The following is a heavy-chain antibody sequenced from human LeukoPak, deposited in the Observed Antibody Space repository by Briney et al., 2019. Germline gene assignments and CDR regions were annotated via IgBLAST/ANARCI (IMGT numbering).Heavy chain of an antibody. CDR3: ARDGGVLAVAGTSDYGMDV. J-gene: IGHJ6*02. CDR1: GFTFSSYG. D-gene: IGHD6-13*01. Sequence: PGGSLRLSCAASGFTFSSYGMHWVRQLQGKGPGWVAVMWLDGSNKYYVDSVKGRFTISRDNSRNTLYLQMNSLRAEDTAVYYCARDGGVLAVAGTSDYGMDVWGQGTTVTVSS. V-gene: IGHV3-33*01. CDR2: MWLDGSNK.